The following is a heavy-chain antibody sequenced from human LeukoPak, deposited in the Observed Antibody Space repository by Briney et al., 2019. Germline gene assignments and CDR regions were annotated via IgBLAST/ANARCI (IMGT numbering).Heavy chain of an antibody. Sequence: GGSLRLSCAASGFSFSNYAVDWVRQAPGKGLEWVAIISYDGSNTYYAESVKGRFTISRDNGKNSLYLQMNNVTVEDTAVYYCASRYQGDNYGMVVWGQGTTVTVSS. CDR3: ASRYQGDNYGMVV. D-gene: IGHD2-2*01. CDR2: ISYDGSNT. CDR1: GFSFSNYA. J-gene: IGHJ6*02. V-gene: IGHV3-30*04.